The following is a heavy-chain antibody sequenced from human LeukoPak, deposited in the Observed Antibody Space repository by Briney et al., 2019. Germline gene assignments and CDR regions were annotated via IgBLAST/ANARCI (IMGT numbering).Heavy chain of an antibody. D-gene: IGHD2-8*01. CDR2: ITTYNGNT. J-gene: IGHJ4*02. Sequence: GASVKVSCKASGYTFRDFGISWVRQAPGQGLEWMGWITTYNGNTNYIQKLQGRVTMTTDTSTSTAYMELRSLRSEDTAVYYCARDYVDDIPMIKDYWGQGTLVTVSS. CDR3: ARDYVDDIPMIKDY. CDR1: GYTFRDFG. V-gene: IGHV1-18*01.